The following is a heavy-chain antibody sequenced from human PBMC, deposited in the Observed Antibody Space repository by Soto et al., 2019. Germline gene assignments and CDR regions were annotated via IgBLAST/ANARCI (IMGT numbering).Heavy chain of an antibody. Sequence: AASVKVSCKASGYTFTSYGISWVRQAPGQGLEWMGWISAYNGNTNYAQKLQGRVTMTTDTSTSTAYMELRSLRSDDTAVYYCARDSYCSGGSCPTNYYYYGMDVWGQGTTVTVSS. CDR2: ISAYNGNT. D-gene: IGHD2-15*01. J-gene: IGHJ6*02. CDR3: ARDSYCSGGSCPTNYYYYGMDV. V-gene: IGHV1-18*04. CDR1: GYTFTSYG.